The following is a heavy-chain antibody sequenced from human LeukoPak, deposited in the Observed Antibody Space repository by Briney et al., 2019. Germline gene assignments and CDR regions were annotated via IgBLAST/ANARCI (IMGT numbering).Heavy chain of an antibody. D-gene: IGHD6-13*01. CDR2: IYYSGST. Sequence: SETLSLTCTVSGGSISSYYWSWIRQPPGKGLEWIGYIYYSGSTNYNPSLKSRVTISVDTSKNQLSLKLSSVTAADTAVYYCARAAAGTGGFDYWGQGTLVTVSS. CDR3: ARAAAGTGGFDY. CDR1: GGSISSYY. J-gene: IGHJ4*02. V-gene: IGHV4-59*01.